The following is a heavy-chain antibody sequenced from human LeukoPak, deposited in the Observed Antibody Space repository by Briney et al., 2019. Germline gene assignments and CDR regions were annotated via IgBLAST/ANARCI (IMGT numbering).Heavy chain of an antibody. Sequence: PGRSLRLSCAASGFTFDDYAMHWVRQAPGKGLEWVSGISWNSGSIGYEDSVKGRFTITRDNAKNSLYLQMNSLRAEDTALYYCAKGRNPGYSSGWYDYWGQGTLVTVSS. V-gene: IGHV3-9*01. CDR3: AKGRNPGYSSGWYDY. CDR2: ISWNSGSI. CDR1: GFTFDDYA. D-gene: IGHD6-19*01. J-gene: IGHJ4*02.